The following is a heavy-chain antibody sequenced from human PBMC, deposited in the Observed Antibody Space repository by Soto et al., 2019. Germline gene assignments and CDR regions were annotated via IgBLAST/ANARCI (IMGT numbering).Heavy chain of an antibody. CDR3: AADLGPAYDSNNWFDP. J-gene: IGHJ5*02. D-gene: IGHD2-21*01. CDR2: VKNNGGAT. Sequence: PGGSVRLSCAASGFIFSHAWFHWVRQPPGKGLELVGRVKNNGGATDYAASVKGRFTISRDDSKDTVYLQMSSLRTEDTAIYYCAADLGPAYDSNNWFDPWGQGTLVTVSS. CDR1: GFIFSHAW. V-gene: IGHV3-15*07.